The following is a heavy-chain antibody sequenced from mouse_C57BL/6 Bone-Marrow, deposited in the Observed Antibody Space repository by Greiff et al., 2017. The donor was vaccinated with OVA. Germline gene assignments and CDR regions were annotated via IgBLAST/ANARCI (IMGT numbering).Heavy chain of an antibody. CDR2: IYPGSGST. V-gene: IGHV1-55*01. CDR1: GYTFTSYW. J-gene: IGHJ4*01. CDR3: ARTAYYSNYKYAMDY. D-gene: IGHD2-5*01. Sequence: QVQLQQPGAELVKPGASVKMSCKASGYTFTSYWITWVKQRPGQGLEWIGDIYPGSGSTNYNEKFKSKATLTVDTSSSTAYMQLSSLTSEDSAVYYGARTAYYSNYKYAMDYWGQGTSVTVSS.